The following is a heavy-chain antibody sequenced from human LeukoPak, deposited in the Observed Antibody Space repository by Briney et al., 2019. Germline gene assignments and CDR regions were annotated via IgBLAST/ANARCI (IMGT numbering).Heavy chain of an antibody. V-gene: IGHV6-1*01. Sequence: SQTLSLTCAISGDSVSSNSAAWNWLRQSPPRGLEWLGRTYYRSKWYNDYAPSVKSRITINSDTSKNQISLQLNSVTPEDTAVYYCASSGNYYWFDPWGQGTLVTVSS. CDR2: TYYRSKWYN. J-gene: IGHJ5*02. D-gene: IGHD1-26*01. CDR1: GDSVSSNSAA. CDR3: ASSGNYYWFDP.